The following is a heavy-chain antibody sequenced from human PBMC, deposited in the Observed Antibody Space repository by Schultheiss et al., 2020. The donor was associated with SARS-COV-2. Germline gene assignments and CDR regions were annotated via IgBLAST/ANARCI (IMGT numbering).Heavy chain of an antibody. V-gene: IGHV3-48*04. D-gene: IGHD6-19*01. CDR1: GFTFSSYS. CDR3: AKENSSGWYAFDY. Sequence: GGSLRLSCAASGFTFSSYSMNWVRQAPGKGLEWVSYISSSGSTIYYADSVKGRFTISRDNAKNSLYLQMNSLRAEDTAVYYCAKENSSGWYAFDYWGQGTLVTVSS. CDR2: ISSSGSTI. J-gene: IGHJ4*02.